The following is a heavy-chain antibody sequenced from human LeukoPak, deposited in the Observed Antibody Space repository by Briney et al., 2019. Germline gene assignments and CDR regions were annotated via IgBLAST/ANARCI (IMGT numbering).Heavy chain of an antibody. CDR2: ISGSGGST. D-gene: IGHD2-15*01. J-gene: IGHJ4*02. CDR3: AKDPAVVVAATGDY. V-gene: IGHV3-23*01. Sequence: GSLRLSCGASGFTVSSKYMTWVRQAPGKGLEWVSAISGSGGSTYYADSVKGRFTISRDNSKNTLYLQMNSLRAEDTAVYYCAKDPAVVVAATGDYWGQGTLVTVSS. CDR1: GFTVSSKY.